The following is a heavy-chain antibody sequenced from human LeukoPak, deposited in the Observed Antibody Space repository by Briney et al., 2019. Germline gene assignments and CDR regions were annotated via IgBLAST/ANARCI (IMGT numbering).Heavy chain of an antibody. CDR3: ARVGAVVAARTFDY. J-gene: IGHJ4*02. V-gene: IGHV1-46*01. D-gene: IGHD2-15*01. CDR2: INPSGGST. Sequence: ASVKVSCKASGYTFTSYYMHWVRQAPGQGLEWMGIINPSGGSTSYAQKLQGRVTMTTDTSTSTAYMELRSLRSDDTAVYYCARVGAVVAARTFDYWGQGTLVTVSS. CDR1: GYTFTSYY.